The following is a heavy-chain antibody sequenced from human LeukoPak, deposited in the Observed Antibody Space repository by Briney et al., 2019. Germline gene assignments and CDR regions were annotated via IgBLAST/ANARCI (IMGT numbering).Heavy chain of an antibody. D-gene: IGHD4-17*01. CDR3: ARDYGDYKFDY. V-gene: IGHV1-2*04. Sequence: ASVKVSCKASGYTFTGYYMHWMRQAPGQGLEWMGWINPNSGGTNYAQKFQGWVTMTRDTSISTAYMELSRLRSDDTAVYYCARDYGDYKFDYWGQGTLVTVSS. CDR1: GYTFTGYY. J-gene: IGHJ4*02. CDR2: INPNSGGT.